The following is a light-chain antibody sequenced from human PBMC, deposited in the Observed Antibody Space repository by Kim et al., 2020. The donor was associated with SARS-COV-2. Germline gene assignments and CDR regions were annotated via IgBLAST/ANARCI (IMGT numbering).Light chain of an antibody. V-gene: IGLV1-44*01. Sequence: QSVLTQPPSASGTPGQRVTISCSGSSSNIGTNIVSWYQQVPGTAPKLVIYSDHQRPSGVPDRFSGSRSGTSASLAISGLQSEDEATYYCAAWDGSLNENVFGTETKVTVL. J-gene: IGLJ1*01. CDR3: AAWDGSLNENV. CDR1: SSNIGTNI. CDR2: SDH.